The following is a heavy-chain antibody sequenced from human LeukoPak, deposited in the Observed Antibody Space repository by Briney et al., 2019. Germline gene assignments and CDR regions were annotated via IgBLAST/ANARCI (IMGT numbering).Heavy chain of an antibody. D-gene: IGHD4-17*01. J-gene: IGHJ6*03. CDR2: INHGGTT. Sequence: SETLSLTCAVYGGSFSNYYWSWIRQLPGKGLEWIGEINHGGTTKYNPSLKSRVTISVDTSKNQFSLKLSSVTAADTAVYYCARHPDYGDYVNHDGGYYYYMDVWGKGTTVTISS. CDR1: GGSFSNYY. V-gene: IGHV4-34*01. CDR3: ARHPDYGDYVNHDGGYYYYMDV.